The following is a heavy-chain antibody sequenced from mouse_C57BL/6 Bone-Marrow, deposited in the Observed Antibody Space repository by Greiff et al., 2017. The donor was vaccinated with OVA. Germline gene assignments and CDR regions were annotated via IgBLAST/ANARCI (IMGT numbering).Heavy chain of an antibody. Sequence: EVQLQQSGPELVKPGASVKISCKASGYTFTDYYMNWVKQSHGKSLEWIGDINPNNGGTSYNQKFKGKATLTVDKSSSTAYMELRSLTSEDSAVYYCSTTVVAYWYFDVWGTGTTVTVSS. V-gene: IGHV1-26*01. CDR2: INPNNGGT. J-gene: IGHJ1*03. CDR1: GYTFTDYY. CDR3: STTVVAYWYFDV. D-gene: IGHD1-1*01.